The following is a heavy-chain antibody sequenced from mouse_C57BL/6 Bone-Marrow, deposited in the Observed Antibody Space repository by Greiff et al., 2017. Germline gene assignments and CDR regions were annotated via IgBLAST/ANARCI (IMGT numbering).Heavy chain of an antibody. D-gene: IGHD1-3*01. CDR3: AREEGYIDGYYAMDY. Sequence: QVQLQQPGAELVKPGASVKLSCKASGYTFPSYWMHWVKQRPGQGLEWIGMIHPNSGSTNYNEKFKSKATLTVDKSSSTAYMQLSSLTSEDSAVYYGAREEGYIDGYYAMDYWGQGTSVTVSS. J-gene: IGHJ4*01. CDR1: GYTFPSYW. V-gene: IGHV1-64*01. CDR2: IHPNSGST.